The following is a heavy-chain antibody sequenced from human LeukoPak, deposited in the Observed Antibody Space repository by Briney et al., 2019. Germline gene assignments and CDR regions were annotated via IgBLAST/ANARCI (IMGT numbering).Heavy chain of an antibody. V-gene: IGHV3-23*01. D-gene: IGHD1-1*01. CDR1: GFTFSSYA. CDR2: ISGSGGGT. J-gene: IGHJ6*03. CDR3: AAHTRNYYYYYYMDV. Sequence: PGGSLRLSCAAFGFTFSSYAMSWVRQAPGKGLEWVSAISGSGGGTYYADSVKGRFTISRDNSKNTLYLQMNSLRAEDTAVYYCAAHTRNYYYYYYMDVWGKGTTVTVSS.